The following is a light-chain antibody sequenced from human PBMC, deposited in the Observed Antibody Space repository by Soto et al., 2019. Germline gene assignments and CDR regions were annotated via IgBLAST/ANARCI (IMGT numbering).Light chain of an antibody. Sequence: EIVMTQSPATLSVSPGERATLSCRASQSVYSKVAWYQQKPGQAPRLLIYETATRATDIPARFTGSGSGTEFTLTISSLQSEDFAVYYCQLHYNWLYTFGQGTRLEIK. V-gene: IGKV3-15*01. J-gene: IGKJ5*01. CDR3: QLHYNWLYT. CDR2: ETA. CDR1: QSVYSK.